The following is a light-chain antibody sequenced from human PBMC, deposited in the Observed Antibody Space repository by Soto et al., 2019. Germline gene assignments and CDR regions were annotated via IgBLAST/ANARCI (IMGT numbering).Light chain of an antibody. CDR3: HFYGSVPRT. V-gene: IGKV3-20*01. CDR1: QSISSSY. Sequence: EILLTQSPGTLSLSAGEGATLSCRTSQSISSSYLAWYQQKPGQAPRLLIHSTSNRATDIPDRFSGAGSGTDFTLTITRLEPEDFAVSYCHFYGSVPRTFGPGTRVEVK. CDR2: STS. J-gene: IGKJ1*01.